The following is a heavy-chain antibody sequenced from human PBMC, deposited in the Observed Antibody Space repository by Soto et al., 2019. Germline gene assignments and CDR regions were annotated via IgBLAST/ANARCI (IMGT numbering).Heavy chain of an antibody. CDR2: IYYSGST. CDR3: ARFGGILTGYRKDGFDY. Sequence: QVQLQQWGAGLLKPSETLSLTCAVYGGSFSGYYWSWIRQPPGKGLEWIGSIYYSGSTYYNPSLKSRVTISVDTSKNQFSLKLSSVTAADTAVYYCARFGGILTGYRKDGFDYWGQGTLVTVSS. J-gene: IGHJ4*02. D-gene: IGHD3-9*01. CDR1: GGSFSGYY. V-gene: IGHV4-34*01.